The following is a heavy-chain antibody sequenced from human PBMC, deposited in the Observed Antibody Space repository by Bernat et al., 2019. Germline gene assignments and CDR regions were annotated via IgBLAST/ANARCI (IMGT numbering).Heavy chain of an antibody. V-gene: IGHV4-39*01. CDR1: GGSISSSSYY. Sequence: QLQLQESGPGLVKPSETLSLTCTVSGGSISSSSYYWGWIRQPPGKGLEWIGRVYYSGSTYYNPSLKSRVTISVETSKNQFALKLSSVTAADTAVYYCARQGSSSSWGTSESFDYWGQGTLVTVSS. CDR2: VYYSGST. CDR3: ARQGSSSSWGTSESFDY. J-gene: IGHJ4*02. D-gene: IGHD6-13*01.